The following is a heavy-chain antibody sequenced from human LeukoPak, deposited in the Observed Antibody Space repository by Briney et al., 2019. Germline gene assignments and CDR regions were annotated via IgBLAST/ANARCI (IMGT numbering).Heavy chain of an antibody. D-gene: IGHD6-19*01. J-gene: IGHJ5*02. V-gene: IGHV4-39*07. Sequence: SETLSLTCTVSGDSISTTSYFWAWIRQPPGEGLEWIGSIYYSGTTYFNSSLKSRVTISVERSKNHFSLKLSPLTVADTARYYCARVYSSTHNWFDTWGQGIQVTVSS. CDR1: GDSISTTSYF. CDR2: IYYSGTT. CDR3: ARVYSSTHNWFDT.